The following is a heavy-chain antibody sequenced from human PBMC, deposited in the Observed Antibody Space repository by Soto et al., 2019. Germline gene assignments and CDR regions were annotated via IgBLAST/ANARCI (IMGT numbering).Heavy chain of an antibody. CDR1: GFTFSSYG. CDR2: ISYDGSNK. V-gene: IGHV3-30*18. J-gene: IGHJ4*02. D-gene: IGHD5-18*01. CDR3: AKDGPYSYGYSGCSY. Sequence: GGSLRLSCAASGFTFSSYGMHWVRHAPGKGLEWVAVISYDGSNKYYADSVKGRFTISRDNSKNTLYLQMNSLRAEDTAVYYCAKDGPYSYGYSGCSYWGQGTLVTVSS.